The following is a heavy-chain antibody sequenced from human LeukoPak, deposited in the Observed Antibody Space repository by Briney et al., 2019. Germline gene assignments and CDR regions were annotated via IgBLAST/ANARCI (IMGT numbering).Heavy chain of an antibody. D-gene: IGHD6-25*01. Sequence: PGGSLRLSCAASGFTFSSYTMNWVRQPPGKGLEWVSNIGTSNTTIYYADSVKGRFTISRDNAKNSLYLQMNSLRADDTAVYYCARFAAGGSYYYYMDVWGKGTTITVSS. CDR2: IGTSNTTI. CDR1: GFTFSSYT. V-gene: IGHV3-48*01. CDR3: ARFAAGGSYYYYMDV. J-gene: IGHJ6*03.